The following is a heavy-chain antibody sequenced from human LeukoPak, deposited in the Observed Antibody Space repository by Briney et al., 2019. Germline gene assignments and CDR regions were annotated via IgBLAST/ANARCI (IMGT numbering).Heavy chain of an antibody. CDR3: TLTTLAVVYYFDY. CDR1: EFSFHDYA. CDR2: ISSDGTNK. Sequence: GGSLRLFFSASEFSFHDYAMHWVRQDPGKELEQLPVISSDGTNKYYSESVRGRFTISRDNSANTLYLYMNSLTGADTSVYYCTLTTLAVVYYFDYWGQGTLVTVSS. D-gene: IGHD1/OR15-1a*01. J-gene: IGHJ4*02. V-gene: IGHV3-30*04.